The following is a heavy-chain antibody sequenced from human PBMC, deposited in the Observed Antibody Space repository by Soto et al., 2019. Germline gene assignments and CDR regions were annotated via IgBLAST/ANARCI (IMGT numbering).Heavy chain of an antibody. CDR1: GFTFSSYA. CDR2: ISGSGGST. D-gene: IGHD5-18*01. V-gene: IGHV3-23*01. CDR3: AKDFGPIGYSYGKNFDY. J-gene: IGHJ4*02. Sequence: GGSLRLSCAASGFTFSSYAMSWVRQAPGKGLEWVSAISGSGGSTYYADSVKGRFTISRDNSKNTLYLQMNSLRAEDTAVYYCAKDFGPIGYSYGKNFDYWGQGTLVTLSS.